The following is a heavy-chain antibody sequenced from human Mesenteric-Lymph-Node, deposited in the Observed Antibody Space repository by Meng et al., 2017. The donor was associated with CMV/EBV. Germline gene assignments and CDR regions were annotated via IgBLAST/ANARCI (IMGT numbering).Heavy chain of an antibody. J-gene: IGHJ4*02. V-gene: IGHV1-69*02. Sequence: KASGGTFSNYSINWVRQAPGQGLEWMGKIYPMLGITNSAQKFQGRVTITADKSTSTGYMELSSLRSDDTAVYYCARVEDSDDHYLDSWGQGTLVTVSS. CDR2: IYPMLGIT. CDR1: GGTFSNYS. D-gene: IGHD1-1*01. CDR3: ARVEDSDDHYLDS.